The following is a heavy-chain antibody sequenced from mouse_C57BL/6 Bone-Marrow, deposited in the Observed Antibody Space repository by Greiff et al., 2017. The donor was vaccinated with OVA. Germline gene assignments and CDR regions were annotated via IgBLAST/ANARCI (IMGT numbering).Heavy chain of an antibody. CDR1: GFTFSDAW. CDR3: TRRRGYAWFAY. D-gene: IGHD2-2*01. Sequence: EVMLVESGGGLVQPGGSMKLSCAASGFTFSDAWMDWVRQSPEKGLEWVAEIRNKANNHATYYAESVKGRFTISRDDSKSSVYLQMNSLRAEDTGIYYCTRRRGYAWFAYWGQGTLVTVSA. J-gene: IGHJ3*01. V-gene: IGHV6-6*01. CDR2: IRNKANNHAT.